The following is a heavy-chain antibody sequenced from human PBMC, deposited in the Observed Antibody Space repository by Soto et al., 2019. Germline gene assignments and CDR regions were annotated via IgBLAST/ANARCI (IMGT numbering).Heavy chain of an antibody. V-gene: IGHV1-58*01. CDR3: AVGYSDYDFAVAGGYYYGMDA. CDR1: GFTFTSSA. D-gene: IGHD5-12*01. Sequence: ASVKVSCKASGFTFTSSAVQWVRQARGQRLEWIGWIVVGSGNTNYAQKFQERVTITRDMSTSTAYMELGSLRSEDTAVYYCAVGYSDYDFAVAGGYYYGMDAWGQGTTVTVSS. J-gene: IGHJ6*02. CDR2: IVVGSGNT.